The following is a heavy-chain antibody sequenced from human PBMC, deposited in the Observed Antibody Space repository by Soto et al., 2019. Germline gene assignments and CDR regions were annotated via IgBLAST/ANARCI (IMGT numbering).Heavy chain of an antibody. J-gene: IGHJ3*02. CDR1: GGSISSGGYS. D-gene: IGHD2-15*01. Sequence: SETLSLTCAVSGGSISSGGYSWSWIRQPPGKGLEWIGYIYHSGSTYYNPSLKSRVTISVDRSKNQFSLKLSSVTAADTAVYYCARVGYCSGGSCPDDAFDIWGQGTMVT. V-gene: IGHV4-30-2*01. CDR2: IYHSGST. CDR3: ARVGYCSGGSCPDDAFDI.